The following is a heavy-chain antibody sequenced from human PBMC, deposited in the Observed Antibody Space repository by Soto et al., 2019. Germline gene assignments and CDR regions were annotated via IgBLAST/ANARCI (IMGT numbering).Heavy chain of an antibody. V-gene: IGHV4-30-2*01. Sequence: PSETLSLTCAVSGGSISSGGYSWSWIRQPPGKGLEWIGYIYHSGSTYYNPSLKSRVTISVDRSKNQFSLKLSSVTAADTAVYFCAREGRLNWFESWGQGTXVTVSS. J-gene: IGHJ5*01. CDR2: IYHSGST. CDR3: AREGRLNWFES. CDR1: GGSISSGGYS.